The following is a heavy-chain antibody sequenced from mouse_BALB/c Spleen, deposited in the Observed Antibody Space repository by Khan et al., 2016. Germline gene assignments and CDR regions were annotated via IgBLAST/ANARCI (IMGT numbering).Heavy chain of an antibody. J-gene: IGHJ3*01. V-gene: IGHV1-7*01. Sequence: QVQLLQSGAELAKPGASVKMSCKASGYTFTDYWMHWVKQKPGQGLEWIGYINPNTDYTASNRKFKDKAPLPADKSSSTAYMQLSSRTSEDSAVYYCARWSYYYGRNYGWFAYWGQGTLVTVSA. CDR2: INPNTDYT. CDR3: ARWSYYYGRNYGWFAY. CDR1: GYTFTDYW. D-gene: IGHD1-1*01.